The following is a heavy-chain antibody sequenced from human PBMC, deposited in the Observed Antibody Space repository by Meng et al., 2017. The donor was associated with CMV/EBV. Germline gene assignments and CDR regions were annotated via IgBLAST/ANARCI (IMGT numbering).Heavy chain of an antibody. V-gene: IGHV3-11*04. D-gene: IGHD7-27*01. Sequence: GGSLRLSCAASGFIFSDYYMDWIRQAQGKGLEWVSYISSRGDIIHYADSVKGRFTLSRDNAKNSLYLQMNSLRAEDTAMYYCVFPKGGRGDDAFDIWGQGTMVTVSS. CDR2: ISSRGDII. CDR1: GFIFSDYY. J-gene: IGHJ3*02. CDR3: VFPKGGRGDDAFDI.